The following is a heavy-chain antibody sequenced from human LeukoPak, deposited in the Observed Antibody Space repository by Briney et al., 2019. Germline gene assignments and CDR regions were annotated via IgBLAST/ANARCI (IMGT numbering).Heavy chain of an antibody. J-gene: IGHJ4*02. CDR3: AKESIIDGWCLDY. CDR1: GFTFSSHG. D-gene: IGHD6-19*01. CDR2: IGYDGNDK. V-gene: IGHV3-30*02. Sequence: PGGSLRLSCAASGFTFSSHGMHWVRQTPGKGLQWVAFIGYDGNDKFYLDSVKGRFTVSRDNAKSTLSLQMNSLRLDDTAIYYCAKESIIDGWCLDYWGQGSLVTVSS.